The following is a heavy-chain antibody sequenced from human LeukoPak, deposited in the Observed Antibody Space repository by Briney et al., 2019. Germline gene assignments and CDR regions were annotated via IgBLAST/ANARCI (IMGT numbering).Heavy chain of an antibody. CDR1: GGTFSSYA. J-gene: IGHJ4*02. Sequence: SVKVSCKASGGTFSSYAISWVRQAPGQGLEWMGGIIPIFGTANYAQKFQGRVTITADKSTSTAYMELSSLRSEDTAVYYCARVSMVRDYYFDYWGQGTLVTVSS. CDR3: ARVSMVRDYYFDY. D-gene: IGHD3-10*01. CDR2: IIPIFGTA. V-gene: IGHV1-69*06.